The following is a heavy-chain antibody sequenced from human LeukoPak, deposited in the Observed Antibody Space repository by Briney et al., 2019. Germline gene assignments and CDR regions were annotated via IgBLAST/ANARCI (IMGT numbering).Heavy chain of an antibody. J-gene: IGHJ6*03. CDR1: GFTFSNYW. D-gene: IGHD3-22*01. CDR2: INQDGSEE. Sequence: GGSLRLSCAASGFTFSNYWMTWVRQAPGKGLEWVAHINQDGSEEHYMDSVKARFTISRDNAKNSLSLQMNSLRAEDTAVYYCARGLLSSGYYYYYYYMDVWGKGTTVTVSS. V-gene: IGHV3-7*03. CDR3: ARGLLSSGYYYYYYYMDV.